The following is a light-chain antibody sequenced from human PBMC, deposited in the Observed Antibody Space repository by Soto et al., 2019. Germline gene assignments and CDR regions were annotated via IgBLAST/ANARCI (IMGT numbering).Light chain of an antibody. Sequence: QSALAQPASVSGSPGQSITISCTGTSSDVGSYNYVSWYQQHPGKAPNLIIYAVSHRPSGVSNRFSASKSGNTASLAISGLQADDGADYYCSSYTSSNTYVFGTGTKVTVL. J-gene: IGLJ1*01. CDR1: SSDVGSYNY. V-gene: IGLV2-14*01. CDR2: AVS. CDR3: SSYTSSNTYV.